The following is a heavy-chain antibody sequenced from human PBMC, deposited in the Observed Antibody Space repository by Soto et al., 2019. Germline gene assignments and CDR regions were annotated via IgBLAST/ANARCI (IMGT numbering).Heavy chain of an antibody. Sequence: QITLKESGPTLVKPTQTLTLTCTFSGFSLSTSGVGVGWIRQPPGKALEWLALFSWDDDKRYSPSLKSRLTITKDTSKTQVVLTMTNMDPVDTATYYCAHSSPILYYDSGAYLSYFDYWGQGTLVTVSS. V-gene: IGHV2-5*02. D-gene: IGHD3-22*01. CDR2: FSWDDDK. J-gene: IGHJ4*02. CDR1: GFSLSTSGVG. CDR3: AHSSPILYYDSGAYLSYFDY.